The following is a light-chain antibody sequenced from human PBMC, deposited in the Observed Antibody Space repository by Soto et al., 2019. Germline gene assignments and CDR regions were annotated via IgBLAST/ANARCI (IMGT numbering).Light chain of an antibody. CDR3: VSYTTSASYV. Sequence: QPVPTQPASVSGSPGQSITISCTRTRSDVDNYIFVSWYRHHSGKAPKLMIYDINNRPSGVSNRLSGSRSGNTASLTISGLQAEDEADYYCVSYTTSASYVFGTGTKVTVL. CDR1: RSDVDNYIF. CDR2: DIN. J-gene: IGLJ1*01. V-gene: IGLV2-14*01.